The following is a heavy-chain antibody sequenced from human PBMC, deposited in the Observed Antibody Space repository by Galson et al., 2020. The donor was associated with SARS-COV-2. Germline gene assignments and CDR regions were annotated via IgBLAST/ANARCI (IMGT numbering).Heavy chain of an antibody. J-gene: IGHJ4*02. CDR2: INDGGRT. V-gene: IGHV4-34*01. CDR1: GGPFSGYY. Sequence: SQTLSLTCAVYGGPFSGYYWNWIRQSPGKGLEWIGEINDGGRTNYNPSLESRVGISVDTSKKQFSLKLSSVTAADTAVYHCARGRYPRADGILLWMYRIASSGVFDSWSQGTRVTVSS. CDR3: ARGRYPRADGILLWMYRIASSGVFDS. D-gene: IGHD6-13*01.